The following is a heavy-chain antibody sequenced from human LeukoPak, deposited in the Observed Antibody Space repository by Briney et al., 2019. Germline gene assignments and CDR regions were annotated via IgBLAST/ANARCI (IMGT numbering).Heavy chain of an antibody. CDR3: ARGDYGGNSAYYYYYMDV. CDR2: IYYSGST. J-gene: IGHJ6*03. D-gene: IGHD4-23*01. Sequence: PSETLSLTCTVSDGSISSHYWSWIRQPPGKGLGWIGYIYYSGSTNYNPSLKSRVTISVDTSKNQFSLKLSSVTAADTAVYYCARGDYGGNSAYYYYYMDVWGKGTTVTVSS. CDR1: DGSISSHY. V-gene: IGHV4-59*11.